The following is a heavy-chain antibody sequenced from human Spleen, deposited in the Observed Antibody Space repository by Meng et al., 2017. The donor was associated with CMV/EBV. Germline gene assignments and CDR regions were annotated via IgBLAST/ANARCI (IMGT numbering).Heavy chain of an antibody. V-gene: IGHV3-21*01. J-gene: IGHJ5*02. Sequence: SGFTFSSYSMNWVRQAPGKGLEWVSSISSSSSYIYYADSVKGRFTISRDNAKNSLYLQMNSLRAEDTAVYYCARVLGDCSSTSCPPWGQGTLVTVSS. CDR1: GFTFSSYS. D-gene: IGHD2-2*01. CDR3: ARVLGDCSSTSCPP. CDR2: ISSSSSYI.